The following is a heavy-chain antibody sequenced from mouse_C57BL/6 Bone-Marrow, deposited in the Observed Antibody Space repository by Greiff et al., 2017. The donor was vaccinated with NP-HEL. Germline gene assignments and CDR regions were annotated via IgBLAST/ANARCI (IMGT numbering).Heavy chain of an antibody. J-gene: IGHJ1*03. Sequence: VQLQQSGPELVKPGASVKISCKASGYSFTGYYMNWVKQSPEKSLEWIGEINPSTGGTTYNQKFKAKATLTVDKSSSTAYMQLKSLTSEDSAVYYCAGYDYSALYWYFDVWGTGTTVTVSS. CDR3: AGYDYSALYWYFDV. CDR2: INPSTGGT. V-gene: IGHV1-42*01. CDR1: GYSFTGYY. D-gene: IGHD2-4*01.